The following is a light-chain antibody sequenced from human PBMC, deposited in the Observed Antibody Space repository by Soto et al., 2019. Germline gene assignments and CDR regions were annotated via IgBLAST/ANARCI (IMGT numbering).Light chain of an antibody. Sequence: EIVLTQSPGTLSLSPGERATLSCRASQSVSSSYLAWYQQKPGQAPRLLIYGASSRATGFPARFSGSGSGTDFTLKISRLEPEDFAVYYCQQYGSSPLTFGQGTKVEIK. J-gene: IGKJ1*01. CDR1: QSVSSSY. V-gene: IGKV3-20*01. CDR3: QQYGSSPLT. CDR2: GAS.